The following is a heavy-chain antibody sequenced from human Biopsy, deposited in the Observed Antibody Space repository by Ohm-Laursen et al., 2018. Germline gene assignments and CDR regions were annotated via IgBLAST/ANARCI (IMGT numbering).Heavy chain of an antibody. D-gene: IGHD3-9*01. CDR1: GGTFSKYG. Sequence: GASVKVSCKAPGGTFSKYGVNWVRQAPGQGLEWLGGNIPILGTGNYAPMFHGRVTVAADTSTSTATMELRSLRPDDTAVYYCATKLTGYFHHWGQGTLVIVSS. CDR2: NIPILGTG. V-gene: IGHV1-69*06. CDR3: ATKLTGYFHH. J-gene: IGHJ1*01.